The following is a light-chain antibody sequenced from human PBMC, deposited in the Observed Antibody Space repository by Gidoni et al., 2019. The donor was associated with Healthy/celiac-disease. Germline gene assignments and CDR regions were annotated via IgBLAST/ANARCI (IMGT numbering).Light chain of an antibody. CDR2: DAS. V-gene: IGKV3-11*01. CDR1: QSVSSY. CDR3: QQRSNWPPTWT. J-gene: IGKJ1*01. Sequence: EIVLTQSPATLSLSPGERATLPCRASQSVSSYLAWYQQKPGQAPRLLIYDASNRATGIPARFSGSGSGTDFTLTISSLEPEDFAVYYCQQRSNWPPTWTFXQXTKVEIK.